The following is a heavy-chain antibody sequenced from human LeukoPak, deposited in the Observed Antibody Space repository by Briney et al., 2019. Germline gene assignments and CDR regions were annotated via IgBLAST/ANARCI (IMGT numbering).Heavy chain of an antibody. J-gene: IGHJ4*02. CDR3: ARELVKQLVWDY. Sequence: ASVKVSCKASGYTFTGYYMHWVRQAPGQGLEWMGRINPNSGGTNYAQKFQGRVTMTRDTSISIAYMELSRLRSDDTAVYYCARELVKQLVWDYWGQGTLVTVSS. V-gene: IGHV1-2*06. D-gene: IGHD6-13*01. CDR1: GYTFTGYY. CDR2: INPNSGGT.